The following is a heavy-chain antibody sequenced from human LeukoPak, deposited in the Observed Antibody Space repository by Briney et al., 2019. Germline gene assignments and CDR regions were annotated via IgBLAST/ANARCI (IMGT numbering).Heavy chain of an antibody. Sequence: PSETLSLTCAVYGGSFSGYYWSWIRQPPGKGLEWIGSIYYSGSTYYNPSLKSRVTISVDTSKNQFSLKLSSVTAADTAVYYCARQVEDSSSWYAYYGMDVWGQGTTVTVSS. CDR3: ARQVEDSSSWYAYYGMDV. J-gene: IGHJ6*02. CDR1: GGSFSGYY. D-gene: IGHD6-13*01. CDR2: IYYSGST. V-gene: IGHV4-34*01.